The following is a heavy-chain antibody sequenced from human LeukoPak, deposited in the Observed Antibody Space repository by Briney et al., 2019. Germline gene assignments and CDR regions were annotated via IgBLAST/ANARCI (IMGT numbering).Heavy chain of an antibody. CDR3: AREGGSLTIDAFDI. CDR1: GFTFSSYS. Sequence: GGSLRPSCAASGFTFSSYSMNWVRQAPGKGLEWVSYISSRSSTIYYADSVKGRFTISRDNAKNSLYLQMNSLRDEDTAVYYCAREGGSLTIDAFDIWGQGTMVTVSS. D-gene: IGHD1-26*01. J-gene: IGHJ3*02. V-gene: IGHV3-48*02. CDR2: ISSRSSTI.